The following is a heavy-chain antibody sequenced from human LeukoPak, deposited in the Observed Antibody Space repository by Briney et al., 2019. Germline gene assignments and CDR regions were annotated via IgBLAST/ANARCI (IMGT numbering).Heavy chain of an antibody. CDR2: INTGSSTI. V-gene: IGHV3-48*01. Sequence: PGGSLRLSXLASGFTFGSYSMNWVRQAPGKGLEWVSYINTGSSTIYYADSLKGRITISRDNAGNSLYLQMNSLRAEDTAVYYCARDKRGYGSGSHYYFDLWGQGTLVTVSS. D-gene: IGHD3-10*01. CDR1: GFTFGSYS. J-gene: IGHJ4*02. CDR3: ARDKRGYGSGSHYYFDL.